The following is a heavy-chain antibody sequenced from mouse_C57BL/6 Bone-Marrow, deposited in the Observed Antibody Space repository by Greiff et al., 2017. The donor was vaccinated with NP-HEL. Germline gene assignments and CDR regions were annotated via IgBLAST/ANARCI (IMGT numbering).Heavy chain of an antibody. CDR3: TRGRGYYYPFDY. D-gene: IGHD2-1*01. V-gene: IGHV5-9-1*02. CDR2: ISSGGDYI. J-gene: IGHJ2*01. Sequence: EVKLQESGEGLVKPGGSLKLSCAASGFTFSSYAMSWVRQTPEKRLEWVAYISSGGDYIYYADTVKGRFTISRDNARNTLYLQMSSLKSEDTAMYYCTRGRGYYYPFDYWGQGTTLTVSS. CDR1: GFTFSSYA.